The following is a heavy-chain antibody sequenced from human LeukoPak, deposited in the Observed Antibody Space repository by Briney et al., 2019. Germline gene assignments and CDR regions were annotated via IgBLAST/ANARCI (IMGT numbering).Heavy chain of an antibody. D-gene: IGHD2-2*02. CDR1: GFTFSSYG. V-gene: IGHV3-30*02. J-gene: IGHJ3*02. Sequence: PGGSLRLSCAASGFTFSSYGMHWVRQAPGKGLEWVAFIRYDGSNKYYADSVKGRFTISRDNSKNTLYLQMNSLRAEDTALYYCAKDIIVVPAAIGDAFDIWGQGTMVTVSS. CDR3: AKDIIVVPAAIGDAFDI. CDR2: IRYDGSNK.